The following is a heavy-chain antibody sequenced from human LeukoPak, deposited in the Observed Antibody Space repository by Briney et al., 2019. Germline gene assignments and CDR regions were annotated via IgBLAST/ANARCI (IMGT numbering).Heavy chain of an antibody. V-gene: IGHV4-38-2*02. CDR2: ISQSGNS. Sequence: SETLSLTCTVSGYSISSGYYWGWIRQPPGKGLEWIGYISQSGNSYFTPSLKSRATISVDRSKNQFSLTLTSVTAADTAVYYCARDQVDYDTPDHFDYWGKGTLVTVSS. CDR1: GYSISSGYY. CDR3: ARDQVDYDTPDHFDY. J-gene: IGHJ4*02. D-gene: IGHD3-22*01.